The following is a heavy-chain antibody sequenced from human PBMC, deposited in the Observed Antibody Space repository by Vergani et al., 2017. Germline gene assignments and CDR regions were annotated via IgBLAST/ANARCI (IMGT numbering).Heavy chain of an antibody. V-gene: IGHV4-4*07. CDR3: ARGMGAAAGIEDAFDI. CDR2: IYTSGST. J-gene: IGHJ3*02. D-gene: IGHD6-13*01. Sequence: QVQLQESGPGLVKPSETLSLTCTVSGGSISSYYWSWIRQPAGKGLEWIGRIYTSGSTNYNPSLKSRVTMSVDTSKNQFSLKLSSVTAADTAGYYCARGMGAAAGIEDAFDIWGQGTMVTVSS. CDR1: GGSISSYY.